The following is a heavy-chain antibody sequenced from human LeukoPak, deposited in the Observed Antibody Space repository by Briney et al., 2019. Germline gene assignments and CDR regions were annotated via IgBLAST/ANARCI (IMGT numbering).Heavy chain of an antibody. CDR1: GFTFSSYE. D-gene: IGHD3-22*01. J-gene: IGHJ4*02. CDR2: MSSSGSMI. Sequence: GGSLRLSCAASGFTFSSYEMNWVRQAPGKGLEWVSYMSSSGSMIYYADSVKGRFTISRDNAKNSLYLQMNSLRAEDTAVYYCAREGHYYDNSGYFDYWGQGTLVTVSS. CDR3: AREGHYYDNSGYFDY. V-gene: IGHV3-48*03.